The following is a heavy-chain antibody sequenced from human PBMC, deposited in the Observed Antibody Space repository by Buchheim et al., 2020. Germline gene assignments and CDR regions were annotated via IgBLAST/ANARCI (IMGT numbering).Heavy chain of an antibody. D-gene: IGHD3-3*01. CDR1: GFTFSSYE. J-gene: IGHJ4*02. CDR2: ISSSGNTI. Sequence: VQLVESGGGVVQPGGSLRLSCAASGFTFSSYEMNWVRQAPGKGLEWVSYISSSGNTIYYVDSVKGRFTISRDNAKNSLYLQMNSLRAEDTAVYYCASGDDFWSGYHLDYWGQGTL. CDR3: ASGDDFWSGYHLDY. V-gene: IGHV3-48*03.